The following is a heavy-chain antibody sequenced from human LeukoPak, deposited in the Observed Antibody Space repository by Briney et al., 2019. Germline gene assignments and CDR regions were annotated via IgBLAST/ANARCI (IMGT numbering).Heavy chain of an antibody. V-gene: IGHV1-69*02. J-gene: IGHJ6*02. CDR2: IIPILGMA. CDR1: GGTFSSYT. D-gene: IGHD5-18*01. CDR3: ARVDVDTAMVTRRYYYHGMDV. Sequence: GASVKVSCKASGGTFSSYTISWVRQAPGQGLEWMGRIIPILGMANYAQKFQGRVTITADKSTSTAYMELSSLRSEDTAVYYCARVDVDTAMVTRRYYYHGMDVWGQGTTVTVSS.